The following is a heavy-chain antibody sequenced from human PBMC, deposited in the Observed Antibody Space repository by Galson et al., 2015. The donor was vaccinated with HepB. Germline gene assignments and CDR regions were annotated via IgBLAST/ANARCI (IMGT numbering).Heavy chain of an antibody. D-gene: IGHD3-16*01. CDR1: GDSVSSNSAA. CDR2: TYYRFTWFH. J-gene: IGHJ4*02. Sequence: CAISGDSVSSNSAAWNWIRQSPSRGLEWLGRTYYRFTWFHDYALSVRSRITINPDTSKNHFSLQLNSVTPEDTAVYYCVRDQGGLGYWGQGTLVTVSS. CDR3: VRDQGGLGY. V-gene: IGHV6-1*01.